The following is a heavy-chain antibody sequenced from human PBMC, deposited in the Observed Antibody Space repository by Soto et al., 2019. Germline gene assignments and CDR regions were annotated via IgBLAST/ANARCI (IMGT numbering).Heavy chain of an antibody. CDR1: GFTFSSYG. Sequence: VGSLRLSCSASGFTFSSYGMHWVRQAPGKGLEWVAVISYDGSNKYYADSVKGRFTISRDNSKNTLYLQMNSLRAEDTAVYYCAKEWDMDAFDIWGQGTMVTVSS. CDR2: ISYDGSNK. D-gene: IGHD1-26*01. CDR3: AKEWDMDAFDI. V-gene: IGHV3-30*18. J-gene: IGHJ3*02.